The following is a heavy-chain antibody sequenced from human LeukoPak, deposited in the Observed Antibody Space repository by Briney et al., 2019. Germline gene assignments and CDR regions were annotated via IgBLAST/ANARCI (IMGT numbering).Heavy chain of an antibody. CDR1: GYSFTSYG. CDR3: ARCYSVICYFDY. V-gene: IGHV1-46*01. CDR2: INPSGGST. J-gene: IGHJ4*02. D-gene: IGHD2-15*01. Sequence: ASVKVSCKASGYSFTSYGINWVRQAPGQGLEWMGIINPSGGSTSYAQKFQGRVTMTRDTSTSTVYMELSSLRSEDTAVYYCARCYSVICYFDYWGQGTLVTVSS.